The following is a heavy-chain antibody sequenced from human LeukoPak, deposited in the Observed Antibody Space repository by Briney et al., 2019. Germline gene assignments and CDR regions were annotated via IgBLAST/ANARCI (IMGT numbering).Heavy chain of an antibody. CDR3: ARSGSRRDGYKYFDY. Sequence: PSETLSLTCTVSGGSISSYYWSWIRQPPGKGLEWIGYIYYSGSTNYNPSLKSRVTISVDTSKNQFSLKLSSVTAADTAVYYCARSGSRRDGYKYFDYWGQGTLVTVSS. CDR2: IYYSGST. J-gene: IGHJ4*02. V-gene: IGHV4-59*01. D-gene: IGHD5-24*01. CDR1: GGSISSYY.